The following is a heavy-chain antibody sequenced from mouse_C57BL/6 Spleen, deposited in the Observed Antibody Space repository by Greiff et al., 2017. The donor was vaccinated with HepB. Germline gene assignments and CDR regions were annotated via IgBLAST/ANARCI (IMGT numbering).Heavy chain of an antibody. V-gene: IGHV1-53*01. CDR2: INPSNGGT. Sequence: QVQLQQPGTELVKPGASVKLSCKASGYTFTSYWMHWVKQRPGQGLEWIGNINPSNGGTNYNQKFKSKATLTVDKSSSTAYMQLSSLTSEDSAVYYCARGGTAQATAWFAYWGQGTLVTVSA. D-gene: IGHD3-2*02. CDR3: ARGGTAQATAWFAY. CDR1: GYTFTSYW. J-gene: IGHJ3*01.